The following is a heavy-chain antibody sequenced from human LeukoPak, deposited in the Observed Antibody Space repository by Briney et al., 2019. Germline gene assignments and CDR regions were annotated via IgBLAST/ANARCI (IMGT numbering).Heavy chain of an antibody. CDR3: ANARRGYGGNSGSFDY. Sequence: GGSLRLSCAASGFTFSSYTMNWVRQAPGKGLEWVSAISGSGGSTYYADSVKGRFTISRDNSKNTLYLQMNSLRAEDTAVYYCANARRGYGGNSGSFDYWGRGTLVTVSS. CDR1: GFTFSSYT. V-gene: IGHV3-23*01. CDR2: ISGSGGST. J-gene: IGHJ4*02. D-gene: IGHD4-23*01.